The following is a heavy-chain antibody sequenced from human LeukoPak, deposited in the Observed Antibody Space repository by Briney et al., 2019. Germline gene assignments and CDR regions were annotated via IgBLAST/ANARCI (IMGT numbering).Heavy chain of an antibody. Sequence: GGSLRLSCAASGFTFSSYAMHWVRQAPGKGLEWVAVISYDGSNKYYADSVKGRFTISRDNSKNTLYLQMNSLRAEDTAVYYCAKARYSGYAFDAFDMWGQGTMVSVSS. CDR2: ISYDGSNK. CDR3: AKARYSGYAFDAFDM. D-gene: IGHD5-12*01. CDR1: GFTFSSYA. J-gene: IGHJ3*02. V-gene: IGHV3-30-3*01.